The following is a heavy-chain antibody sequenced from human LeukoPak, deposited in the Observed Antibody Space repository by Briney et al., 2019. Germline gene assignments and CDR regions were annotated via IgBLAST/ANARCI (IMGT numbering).Heavy chain of an antibody. V-gene: IGHV4-34*01. Sequence: SETLSLTCAAYGGSFSGYYWSWIRQPPGKGLEWIGEINHSGSTNYNPSLKSRVTISVDTSKNQFSLKLSSVTAADTAVYYCARFLGYCSGGSCLVDYWGQGTLVTVSS. D-gene: IGHD2-15*01. J-gene: IGHJ4*02. CDR1: GGSFSGYY. CDR3: ARFLGYCSGGSCLVDY. CDR2: INHSGST.